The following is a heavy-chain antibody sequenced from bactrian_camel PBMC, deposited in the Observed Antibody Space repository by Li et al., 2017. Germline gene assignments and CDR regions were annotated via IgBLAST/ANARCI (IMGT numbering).Heavy chain of an antibody. CDR3: VGDAWTW. J-gene: IGHJ4*01. Sequence: VQLVESGGGLVQPGGSLRLSCTAARHPYGRNCMGWFRQAPGKGLEWVSIIVNGGGTTLYADSVKGRFTISRDNARNTVYLQMDNLNSDDTALYYCVGDAWTWWGQGTHVTVS. V-gene: IGHV3S40*01. CDR1: RHPYGRNC. D-gene: IGHD1*01. CDR2: IVNGGGTT.